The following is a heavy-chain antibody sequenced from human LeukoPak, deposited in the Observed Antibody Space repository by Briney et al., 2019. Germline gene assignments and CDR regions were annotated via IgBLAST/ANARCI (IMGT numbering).Heavy chain of an antibody. J-gene: IGHJ4*02. CDR1: GYTFTSYD. CDR3: ARVGVDDSGNIIKYFFDY. V-gene: IGHV1-8*03. CDR2: MNPNSGNT. D-gene: IGHD4-23*01. Sequence: ASVKVSCKASGYTFTSYDINWVRQATGQGLEWMGWMNPNSGNTGYAQKFQGRVTITRNTSINTAYMELSSLRSEDTAVYYCARVGVDDSGNIIKYFFDYWGQGTLVTVSS.